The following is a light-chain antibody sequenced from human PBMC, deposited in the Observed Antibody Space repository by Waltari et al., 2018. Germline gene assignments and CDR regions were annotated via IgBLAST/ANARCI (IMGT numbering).Light chain of an antibody. V-gene: IGKV3-11*01. J-gene: IGKJ4*01. CDR2: DSS. Sequence: EIVLTQSPATLSLSPGGRATPSCRASQSVSSSLAWYRQKPGQAPRLLIYDSSIRATGIPARFSGSGSGTDFTLTISTLEPEDFAVYYCQQRRNWPSVTFGGGTKVEIK. CDR3: QQRRNWPSVT. CDR1: QSVSSS.